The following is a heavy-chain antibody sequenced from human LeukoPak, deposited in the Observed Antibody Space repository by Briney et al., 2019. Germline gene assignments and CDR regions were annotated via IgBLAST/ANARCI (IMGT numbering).Heavy chain of an antibody. V-gene: IGHV6-1*01. CDR2: TYYRSKWYN. D-gene: IGHD1-26*01. Sequence: SQTLSLTCAISGDSVSSNSAAWNWIRQSPSRDLEWLGRTYYRSKWYNDYAVSVKSRITINPDTSKNQFSLQLNSVTPGDTAVYYCARGWGQWELDAFDIWGQGTMVTVSS. CDR3: ARGWGQWELDAFDI. J-gene: IGHJ3*02. CDR1: GDSVSSNSAA.